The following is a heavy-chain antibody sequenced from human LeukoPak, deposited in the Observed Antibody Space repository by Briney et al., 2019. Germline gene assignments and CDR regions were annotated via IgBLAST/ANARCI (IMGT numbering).Heavy chain of an antibody. D-gene: IGHD6-19*01. V-gene: IGHV3-53*01. CDR1: GFTVSSNY. Sequence: GGSLRLSCAASGFTVSSNYMSWVRQAPGKGLEWVSVIYSGGGTAYADSVKGRFTISRDNSKNTLYLQMNSLRAEDTAVYYCARDIWDGAVAAYFDYLGQGTLVTVSS. CDR3: ARDIWDGAVAAYFDY. CDR2: IYSGGGT. J-gene: IGHJ4*02.